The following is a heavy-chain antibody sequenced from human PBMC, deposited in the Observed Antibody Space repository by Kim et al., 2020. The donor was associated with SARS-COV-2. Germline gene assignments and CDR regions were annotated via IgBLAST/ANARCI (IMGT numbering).Heavy chain of an antibody. CDR2: IYYSGST. V-gene: IGHV4-31*03. Sequence: SETLSLTCTVSGGSISSGGYYWSWIRQHPGKGLEWIGYIYYSGSTYYNPSLKSRVTISVDTSKNQFSLKLSSVTAADTAVYYCARGGVTSHYYYGMDVWGQGTTVTVSS. CDR3: ARGGVTSHYYYGMDV. CDR1: GGSISSGGYY. D-gene: IGHD4-17*01. J-gene: IGHJ6*02.